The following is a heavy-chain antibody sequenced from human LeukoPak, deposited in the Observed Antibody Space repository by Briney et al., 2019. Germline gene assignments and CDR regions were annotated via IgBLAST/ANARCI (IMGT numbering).Heavy chain of an antibody. D-gene: IGHD1-20*01. CDR2: ISGDGSDI. J-gene: IGHJ4*02. Sequence: PGGSLRLSCVASGFTFSGNCMNWVRQAPGKGLVWVSRISGDGSDITYADSVKGRFTISRDNARNTLYLQMNSLRVEDTAVYYCVSLGGITVTGPYDFDCWGQGTVVTVSS. V-gene: IGHV3-74*03. CDR1: GFTFSGNC. CDR3: VSLGGITVTGPYDFDC.